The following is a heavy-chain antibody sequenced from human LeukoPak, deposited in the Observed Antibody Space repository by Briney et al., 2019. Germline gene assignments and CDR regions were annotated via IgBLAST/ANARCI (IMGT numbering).Heavy chain of an antibody. CDR1: GGTFSSYA. Sequence: SVKVSCKASGGTFSSYAISWVRQAPGQGLEWMGGIIPIFGTANYAQKFQGRVTITADESTSTAYMELSSLRSEDTAVYYCARDFLAFTSLYGMDVWGKGTTVTVSS. CDR3: ARDFLAFTSLYGMDV. V-gene: IGHV1-69*01. CDR2: IIPIFGTA. J-gene: IGHJ6*04.